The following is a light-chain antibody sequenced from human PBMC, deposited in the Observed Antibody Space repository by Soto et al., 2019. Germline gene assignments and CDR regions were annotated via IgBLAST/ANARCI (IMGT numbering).Light chain of an antibody. V-gene: IGKV3-15*01. CDR2: GAS. J-gene: IGKJ2*01. Sequence: EMVMTQSPATLSVSPGERATLSCRASQNLSRNLDWYQQQPGQAPRRLIYGASTRATGIPARFSGSGSWTDFTLTISSLQSEDVAVSYCQQYDNWQPTFGQGTKLEIK. CDR3: QQYDNWQPT. CDR1: QNLSRN.